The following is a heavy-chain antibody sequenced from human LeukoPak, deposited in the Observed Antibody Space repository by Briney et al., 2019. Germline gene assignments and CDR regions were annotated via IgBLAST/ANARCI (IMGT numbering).Heavy chain of an antibody. Sequence: GGSLRLSSEASGFTFISYGVHWVRQAPGKGLEWVAVVWNDGTKKYYADSVKGRFTISRDKSKNTLYLQMNSLRAEDTAVYYCARARGAAGTGPIDYWGRGTLVTVSS. D-gene: IGHD6-13*01. J-gene: IGHJ4*02. CDR1: GFTFISYG. CDR2: VWNDGTKK. V-gene: IGHV3-33*01. CDR3: ARARGAAGTGPIDY.